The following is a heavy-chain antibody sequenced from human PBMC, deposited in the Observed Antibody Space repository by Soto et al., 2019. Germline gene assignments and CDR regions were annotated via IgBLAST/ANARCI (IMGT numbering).Heavy chain of an antibody. V-gene: IGHV3-64*04. CDR3: AKGEYYDFWSGYFDY. CDR2: VSGQGDST. D-gene: IGHD3-3*01. J-gene: IGHJ4*02. Sequence: GGSLRLSCSASGFTLRNYVMHWVRQAPGKGLEYISAVSGQGDSTFYADSVKGRFTISRDNSKNTLYLQMNSLRAEDTAVYYCAKGEYYDFWSGYFDYWGQGTLVTVSS. CDR1: GFTLRNYV.